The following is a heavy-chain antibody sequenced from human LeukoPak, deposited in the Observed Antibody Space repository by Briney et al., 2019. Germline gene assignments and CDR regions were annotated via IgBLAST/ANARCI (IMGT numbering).Heavy chain of an antibody. V-gene: IGHV3-30*18. CDR3: AKDRGIAVAGIDY. Sequence: PGRSLRLSCAASGFTLSSYGMHWVRQAPGKGLEWVAVISYDGSNKYYADSVKGRFTISRDNSKNTLYLQMNSLRAEDTVVYYCAKDRGIAVAGIDYWGQGTLVTVSS. J-gene: IGHJ4*02. D-gene: IGHD6-19*01. CDR1: GFTLSSYG. CDR2: ISYDGSNK.